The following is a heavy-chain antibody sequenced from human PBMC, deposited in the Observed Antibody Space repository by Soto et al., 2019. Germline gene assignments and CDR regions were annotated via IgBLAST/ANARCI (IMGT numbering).Heavy chain of an antibody. Sequence: SQTLSLTCAITGDSVSSNSAGWSWVRQSPSRGLEWLGRTYYRSKWIHEYTLSMESRITINPDTSKNQFSLHIYSVTPEDTAVYYCAGVVWFRGMDVWGQGTPVTVSS. CDR1: GDSVSSNSAG. J-gene: IGHJ6*02. V-gene: IGHV6-1*01. CDR3: AGVVWFRGMDV. D-gene: IGHD3-16*01. CDR2: TYYRSKWIH.